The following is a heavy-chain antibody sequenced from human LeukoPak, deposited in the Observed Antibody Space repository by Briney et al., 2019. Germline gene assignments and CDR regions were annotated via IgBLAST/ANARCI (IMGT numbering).Heavy chain of an antibody. J-gene: IGHJ4*02. CDR2: IYPDNSDT. CDR1: GYSFTTYW. CDR3: ARSRYDSSAEDY. V-gene: IGHV5-51*01. D-gene: IGHD3-22*01. Sequence: GESLKISCKGSGYSFTTYWIGWVRQMPGKGLEWMGIIYPDNSDTRCSPSFQGQVTISADKSISTAYLQWSTLKASDTAMYYCARSRYDSSAEDYWGQGTLVTVSS.